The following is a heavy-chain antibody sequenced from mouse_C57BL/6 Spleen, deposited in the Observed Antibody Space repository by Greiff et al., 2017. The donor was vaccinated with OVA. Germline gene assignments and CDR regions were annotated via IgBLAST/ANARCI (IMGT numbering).Heavy chain of an antibody. D-gene: IGHD2-4*01. Sequence: DVKLVESGGGLVKPGGSLKLSCAASGFTFSSYAMSWVRQTPEKRLEWVATISDGGSYTYYPDNVKGRFTISRDNAKNNMYLQMSHLKSEDTAMYYCARDEGIYDDYDGGFAYWGQGTLVTVSA. V-gene: IGHV5-4*01. CDR1: GFTFSSYA. J-gene: IGHJ3*01. CDR3: ARDEGIYDDYDGGFAY. CDR2: ISDGGSYT.